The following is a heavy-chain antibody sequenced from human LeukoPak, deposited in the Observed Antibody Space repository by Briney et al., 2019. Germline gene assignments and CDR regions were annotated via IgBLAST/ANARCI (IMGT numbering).Heavy chain of an antibody. V-gene: IGHV4-59*01. CDR1: GGSISSYH. CDR3: ARAPYGSATNNYYMDV. D-gene: IGHD3-10*01. Sequence: PSETLSLTCTVSGGSISSYHWSWIRQPPGEGLEWIGFFYYSGSTNYNPSLKGRVTISVDTSKNQFSLKLSSVTAADTAVYYCARAPYGSATNNYYMDVWGKGTTVTVSS. J-gene: IGHJ6*03. CDR2: FYYSGST.